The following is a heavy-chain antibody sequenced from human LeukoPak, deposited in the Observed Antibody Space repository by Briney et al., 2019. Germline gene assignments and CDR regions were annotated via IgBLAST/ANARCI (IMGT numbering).Heavy chain of an antibody. CDR3: ARTEWFGELLDYFDY. D-gene: IGHD3-10*01. V-gene: IGHV3-30*02. Sequence: GGSLRLSCAASGFPFSSFAMHWVRQAPGRGLEWVSFIRHDGTKNYYLQSVRGRFTISRDNSKNTLYLQLNSLRAEDTAVYYCARTEWFGELLDYFDYWGQGTLVTVSS. CDR2: IRHDGTKN. J-gene: IGHJ4*02. CDR1: GFPFSSFA.